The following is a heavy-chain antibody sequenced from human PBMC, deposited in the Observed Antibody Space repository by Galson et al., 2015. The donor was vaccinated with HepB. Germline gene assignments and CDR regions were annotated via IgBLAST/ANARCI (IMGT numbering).Heavy chain of an antibody. Sequence: WMHWVRQAPGKGLVWVSRINSDGSSTSYADSVKGRFTISRDNAKNTLYLQMNSLRAEDTAVYYCARDPGLDITGTTKYYYYGMDVWGQGTTVTVSS. CDR1: W. CDR3: ARDPGLDITGTTKYYYYGMDV. V-gene: IGHV3-74*01. J-gene: IGHJ6*02. D-gene: IGHD1-20*01. CDR2: INSDGSST.